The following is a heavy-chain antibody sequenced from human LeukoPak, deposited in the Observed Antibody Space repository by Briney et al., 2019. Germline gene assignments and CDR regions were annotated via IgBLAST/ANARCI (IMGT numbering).Heavy chain of an antibody. CDR2: IYTSGST. J-gene: IGHJ6*03. D-gene: IGHD2-8*01. V-gene: IGHV4-4*09. CDR1: GGSISSYY. Sequence: SETLSLTCTVSGGSISSYYWSWIRQPPGKGLEWIGYIYTSGSTNYNPSLKSRVTISVDTSKNQFSLKLSSVTAADTAEYYCARIPYCTNGVCYMDYYMDVWGKGTTVTVSS. CDR3: ARIPYCTNGVCYMDYYMDV.